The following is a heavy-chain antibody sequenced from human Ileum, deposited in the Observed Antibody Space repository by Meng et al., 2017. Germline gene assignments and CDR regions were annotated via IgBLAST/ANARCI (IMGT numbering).Heavy chain of an antibody. CDR1: GGSVSSNIDA. V-gene: IGHV6-1*01. CDR2: TYYRSKWYS. J-gene: IGHJ4*02. CDR3: ASGSGSLDY. D-gene: IGHD3-3*01. Sequence: QVHRQMSGPGVVNRAQTLSCPCAVSGGSVSSNIDAWDWIRQSPLGGLEWLGRTYYRSKWYSEYAVSVKSRISITPDTSKNQFSLQMNSVTPEDTAVYYCASGSGSLDYWGPGTLVTVSS.